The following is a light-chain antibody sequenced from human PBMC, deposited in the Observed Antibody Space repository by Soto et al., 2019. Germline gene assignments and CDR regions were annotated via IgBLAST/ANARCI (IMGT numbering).Light chain of an antibody. CDR2: AAS. CDR1: QGISTY. CDR3: QKYNGAPPT. J-gene: IGKJ3*01. V-gene: IGKV1-27*01. Sequence: DIQMTQSPSSLSASVGDRVTITCRASQGISTYLAGYQQKPGKVPKLLIYAASTLPSGVPSRFSGSGSGTDFTLTISSLQPEDVATDYCQKYNGAPPTFGPRTKVNLK.